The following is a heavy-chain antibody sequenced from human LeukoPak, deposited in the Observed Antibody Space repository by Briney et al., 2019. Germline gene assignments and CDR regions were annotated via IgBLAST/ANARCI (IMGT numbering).Heavy chain of an antibody. CDR1: GYTFTAYY. Sequence: ASVKVSCKASGYTFTAYYLHWVRQAPGQRLEWMGWINPNTGDTESAQNFQGRVTMTRDTTISTAYLELTRLTSDDTAVYYGASYPRYVSTPPFDYWGQGTLVTVSS. V-gene: IGHV1-2*02. J-gene: IGHJ4*02. D-gene: IGHD2-15*01. CDR2: INPNTGDT. CDR3: ASYPRYVSTPPFDY.